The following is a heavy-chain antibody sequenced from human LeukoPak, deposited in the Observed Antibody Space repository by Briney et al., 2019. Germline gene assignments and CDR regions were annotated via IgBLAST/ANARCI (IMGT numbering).Heavy chain of an antibody. CDR3: ARAGVAARRVENWFDP. V-gene: IGHV1-2*02. Sequence: ASVKVSCKASGYIFTSYGISWVRQAPGQGLEWMGWINPNSGGTNYAQKFQGRVTMTRDTSISTAYMELSRLTSDDTAVYYCARAGVAARRVENWFDPWGQGTLVTVSS. CDR2: INPNSGGT. D-gene: IGHD6-6*01. J-gene: IGHJ5*02. CDR1: GYIFTSYG.